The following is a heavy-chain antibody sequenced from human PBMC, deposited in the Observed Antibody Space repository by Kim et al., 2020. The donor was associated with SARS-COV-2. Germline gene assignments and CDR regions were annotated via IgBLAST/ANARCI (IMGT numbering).Heavy chain of an antibody. CDR1: GFTFGRFA. D-gene: IGHD2-2*01. J-gene: IGHJ4*02. Sequence: GGSLRLSCEASGFTFGRFAMSWARQAPGKGLEWVSTISDGGARTHYADSVKGRFTISRDNSKSTLFLHMNSLKAEDTAIYYCDASDYWGQGSLVTVSS. CDR3: DASDY. CDR2: ISDGGART. V-gene: IGHV3-23*01.